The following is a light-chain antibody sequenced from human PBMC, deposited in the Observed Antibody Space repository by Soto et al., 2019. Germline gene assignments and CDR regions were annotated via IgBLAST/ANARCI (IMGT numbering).Light chain of an antibody. CDR2: GAS. CDR3: QQYGSSPYT. J-gene: IGKJ4*01. Sequence: LSLSPGERATLSCRASQRVSSSYLAWYQQKPGQAPRLLIYGASSRATGIPDWFRGSGSGTDFTLTISRREPEDFAVYYCQQYGSSPYTFGGGTKVEIK. CDR1: QRVSSSY. V-gene: IGKV3-20*01.